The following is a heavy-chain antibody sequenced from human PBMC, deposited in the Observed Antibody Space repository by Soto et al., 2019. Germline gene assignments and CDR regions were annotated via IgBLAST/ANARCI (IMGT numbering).Heavy chain of an antibody. CDR1: GFTFSSYG. J-gene: IGHJ4*02. D-gene: IGHD2-15*01. Sequence: QVQLVESGGGVVQPGRSLRLSCAASGFTFSSYGMHWVRQAPGKGLEWVAVISYDGSNKYYADSVKGRFTISRDNSKNTTYLQMNSLRAEDTAVYYCANPRQITSLLHCYFDYWGQGTLVTVSS. CDR3: ANPRQITSLLHCYFDY. CDR2: ISYDGSNK. V-gene: IGHV3-30*18.